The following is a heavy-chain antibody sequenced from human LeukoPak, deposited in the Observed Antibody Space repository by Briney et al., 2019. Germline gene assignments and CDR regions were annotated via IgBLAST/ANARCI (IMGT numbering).Heavy chain of an antibody. V-gene: IGHV3-21*01. D-gene: IGHD6-6*01. CDR2: ISHSSSYI. CDR3: ARFSGSSSMRDY. CDR1: GFTFSSYS. J-gene: IGHJ4*02. Sequence: PGGSLRLSCAASGFTFSSYSMNWVRQAPGKGLEWVSSISHSSSYIYYADSMKGRFTISRDNAKNSLYLQVNSLRTEDTAVYYCARFSGSSSMRDYWGQGTLVTVSS.